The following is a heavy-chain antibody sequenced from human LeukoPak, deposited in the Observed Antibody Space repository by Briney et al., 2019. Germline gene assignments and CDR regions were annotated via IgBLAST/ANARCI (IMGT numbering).Heavy chain of an antibody. CDR2: ITGDSTYI. D-gene: IGHD3-10*01. J-gene: IGHJ4*02. V-gene: IGHV3-21*01. CDR1: GITFSAYS. Sequence: GGSLRLSCAASGITFSAYSLNWIRQAPGKGLEWVATITGDSTYISHADSVKGRFIISRDNAKNSLYLQMNSLRPEDTAMYYCTGETYYFDHWGQGALVTVSS. CDR3: TGETYYFDH.